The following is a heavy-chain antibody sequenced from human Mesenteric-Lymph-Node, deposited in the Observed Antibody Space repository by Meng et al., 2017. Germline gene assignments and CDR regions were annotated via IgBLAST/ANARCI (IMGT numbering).Heavy chain of an antibody. D-gene: IGHD2-2*01. J-gene: IGHJ6*02. Sequence: GESLKISCAVSGFTFKTYSMNWVRQAPGKGLEWVSSISSSSTYIYYADSVKGRFTISRDNAKNSLYLQMNSLRAEDTAVYYCARAVLGYQLPPYYYGMDVWGQGTTVTVSS. CDR2: ISSSSTYI. V-gene: IGHV3-21*01. CDR3: ARAVLGYQLPPYYYGMDV. CDR1: GFTFKTYS.